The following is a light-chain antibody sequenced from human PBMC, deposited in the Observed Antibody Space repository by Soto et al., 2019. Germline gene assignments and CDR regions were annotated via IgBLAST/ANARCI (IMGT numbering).Light chain of an antibody. Sequence: EIVLTQSPGTLSLSPGERATLSCRASQSVSSSYLAWYQQKPGQAPRLLIYGASSRATGIPDRFSGSGSGTDFTLTISRLEPEDFAVYYCQQYGSAPPITLGQGTLLEIK. CDR3: QQYGSAPPIT. V-gene: IGKV3-20*01. J-gene: IGKJ5*01. CDR2: GAS. CDR1: QSVSSSY.